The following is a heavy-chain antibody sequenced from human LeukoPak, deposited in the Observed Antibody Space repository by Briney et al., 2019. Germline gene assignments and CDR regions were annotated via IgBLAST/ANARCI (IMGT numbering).Heavy chain of an antibody. V-gene: IGHV1-69*05. J-gene: IGHJ4*02. CDR2: IIPIFGTA. CDR3: ARDQGPYYYDSSGYYDY. CDR1: GGTFSGYA. Sequence: SVKVSCKASGGTFSGYAISWVRQAPGQGLEWMGRIIPIFGTANYAQKFQGRVTITTDESTSTAYMELSSLRSEDTAVYYCARDQGPYYYDSSGYYDYWGQGTLVTVSS. D-gene: IGHD3-22*01.